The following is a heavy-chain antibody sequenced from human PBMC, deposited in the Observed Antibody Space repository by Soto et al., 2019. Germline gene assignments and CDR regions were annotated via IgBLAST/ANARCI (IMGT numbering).Heavy chain of an antibody. D-gene: IGHD2-15*01. J-gene: IGHJ3*01. Sequence: QVHLVQSGAEVKKPGSSVKVSCKTSGSTFSTYTVSWVRQAPGQGLEWIGRIIPILDVLTYAQKFQGRVTITADKSTSTAYLELTSLKSEDTAMYYCARGSEGSGTESAFHFWGQGTMVTVSS. CDR2: IIPILDVL. CDR1: GSTFSTYT. CDR3: ARGSEGSGTESAFHF. V-gene: IGHV1-69*02.